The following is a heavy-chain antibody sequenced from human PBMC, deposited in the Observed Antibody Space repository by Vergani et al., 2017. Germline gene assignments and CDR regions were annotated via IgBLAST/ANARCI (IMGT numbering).Heavy chain of an antibody. CDR1: GGSISSGSYY. CDR3: AREYTPPGLEQGYYYGSGSYYNRGRAYGMDV. J-gene: IGHJ6*02. V-gene: IGHV4-61*02. CDR2: IYTSGST. D-gene: IGHD3-10*01. Sequence: QVQLQESGPGLVKPSQTLSLTCTVSGGSISSGSYYWSWIRQPAGKGLEWIGRIYTSGSTNYNPSLKSRVTISVDTSKNQFSLKLSSVTAADTAVYYCAREYTPPGLEQGYYYGSGSYYNRGRAYGMDVWGQGTTVTVSS.